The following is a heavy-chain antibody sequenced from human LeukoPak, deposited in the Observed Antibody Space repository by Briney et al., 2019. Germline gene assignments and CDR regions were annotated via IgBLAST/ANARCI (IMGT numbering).Heavy chain of an antibody. V-gene: IGHV1-24*01. D-gene: IGHD6-13*01. J-gene: IGHJ4*02. CDR1: GYTLTELS. CDR2: FDPEDGET. Sequence: ASVKVSCKVSGYTLTELSMHWVRQAPGKGLEWMGGFDPEDGETIYAQKFQGRVNMTEDTPTDTAYMALSSLRSEDAAVYYCATGSGTGDYWGQATLPTVSS. CDR3: ATGSGTGDY.